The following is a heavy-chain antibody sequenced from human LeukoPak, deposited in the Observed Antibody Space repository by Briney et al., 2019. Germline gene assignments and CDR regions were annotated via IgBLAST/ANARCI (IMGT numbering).Heavy chain of an antibody. V-gene: IGHV4-34*01. CDR3: ARGGAGEYYDSSGYPHHFDY. CDR2: IDHRGST. J-gene: IGHJ4*02. Sequence: SETLPLTCAVYGGSFSNYYWTWIRQPPGKGLEWIGEIDHRGSTNSNPSLKSRVTISVDTSKNQFSLKLSSVTAADTAVYYCARGGAGEYYDSSGYPHHFDYWGQGTLVTVSS. CDR1: GGSFSNYY. D-gene: IGHD3-22*01.